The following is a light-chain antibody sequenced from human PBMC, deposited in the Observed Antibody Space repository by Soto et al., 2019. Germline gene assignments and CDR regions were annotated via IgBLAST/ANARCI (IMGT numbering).Light chain of an antibody. CDR1: QTISSSS. J-gene: IGKJ5*01. CDR2: GAS. Sequence: IVLTQSPGTLSLSPGERATLSCRASQTISSSSLAWYQQKGGQAPRLLIYGASSRATGIPDRFSGSGSGTDFTLTISRLEPDDFAVYSCQQYGSSSTFGQGTRLEIK. CDR3: QQYGSSST. V-gene: IGKV3-20*01.